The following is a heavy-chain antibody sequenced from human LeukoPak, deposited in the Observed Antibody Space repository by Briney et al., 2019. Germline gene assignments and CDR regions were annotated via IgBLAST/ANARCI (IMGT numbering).Heavy chain of an antibody. CDR3: ARDHGGYFDY. CDR1: GGSISSSSYY. V-gene: IGHV4-39*07. CDR2: IYYSGST. J-gene: IGHJ4*02. Sequence: SETLSLTCTVSGGSISSSSYYWGWIRQPPGKGLEWIGSIYYSGSTYYNPSLKSRVTISVDTSKNQFSLKLSSVTAADTAVYYCARDHGGYFDYWGQGTLVTVSS.